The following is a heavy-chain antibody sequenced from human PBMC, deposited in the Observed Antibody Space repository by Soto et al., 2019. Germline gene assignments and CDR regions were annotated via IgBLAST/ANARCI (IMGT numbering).Heavy chain of an antibody. CDR1: GFTFSDHY. J-gene: IGHJ4*02. Sequence: EVQLVESGGGLVQPGGFLRLSCAASGFTFSDHYMDWVRQAPGKGLEWVGRTKNKANSYTTIYAASVKGRFTISRDDSKNSLYLQMNSLKTEDTAVYYCARLTIGYNGFYYLDYWGQGTLVTVSS. V-gene: IGHV3-72*01. CDR2: TKNKANSYTT. D-gene: IGHD5-12*01. CDR3: ARLTIGYNGFYYLDY.